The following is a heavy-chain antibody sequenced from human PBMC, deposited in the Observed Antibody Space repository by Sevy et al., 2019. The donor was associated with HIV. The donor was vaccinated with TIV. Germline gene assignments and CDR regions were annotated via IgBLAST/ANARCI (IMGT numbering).Heavy chain of an antibody. D-gene: IGHD3-16*01. CDR2: ISTGSTTI. Sequence: GGSLRLSCAASGFIFSSYSMNWVRQAPGKGLEWISYISTGSTTIYYADSVKARFTVSRDNARSSLFLQMNSLRDEDTAVYYCAIDPRDGGDYWGQGTLVTVSS. V-gene: IGHV3-48*02. CDR3: AIDPRDGGDY. CDR1: GFIFSSYS. J-gene: IGHJ4*02.